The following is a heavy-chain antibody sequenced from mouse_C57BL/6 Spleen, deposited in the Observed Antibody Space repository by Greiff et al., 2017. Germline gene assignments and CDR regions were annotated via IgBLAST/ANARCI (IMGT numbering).Heavy chain of an antibody. Sequence: VKLQESGPELVKPGASVKISCKASGYAFSSSWMNWVKQRPGKGLEWIGRIYPGDGDTNYNGKFKGKATLTADKSSSTAYMQLSSLTSEDSAVYFCAREGLRAMDYWGQGTSVTVSS. J-gene: IGHJ4*01. V-gene: IGHV1-82*01. CDR3: AREGLRAMDY. CDR1: GYAFSSSW. D-gene: IGHD3-1*01. CDR2: IYPGDGDT.